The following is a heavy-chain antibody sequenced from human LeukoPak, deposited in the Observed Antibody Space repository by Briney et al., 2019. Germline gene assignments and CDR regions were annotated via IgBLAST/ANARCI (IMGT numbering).Heavy chain of an antibody. V-gene: IGHV3-33*01. CDR2: IWYDGSNK. D-gene: IGHD1-26*01. CDR3: ARWGSGSYSTFDY. Sequence: GRSLRLSCAASGFTFSSYGMHWVRQAPGKGLEWVAVIWYDGSNKYYADSVKGRFTIPRDNSKNTLYLQMNSLRAEDTAVYYCARWGSGSYSTFDYWGQGTLVTVSS. J-gene: IGHJ4*02. CDR1: GFTFSSYG.